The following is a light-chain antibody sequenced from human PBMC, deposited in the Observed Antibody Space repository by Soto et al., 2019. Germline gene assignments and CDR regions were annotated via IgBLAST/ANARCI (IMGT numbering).Light chain of an antibody. CDR2: EVS. V-gene: IGLV2-14*01. CDR1: SSDVGGYNY. J-gene: IGLJ1*01. CDR3: SSYTSSSTRV. Sequence: QSELTQPASVSGSPGQSITISCTGTSSDVGGYNYVSWYQQHPGKAPKLMIYEVSNRPSGVSNRFSGSKSGNTASLTISGLQAEDEADYYCSSYTSSSTRVFGTGTKATV.